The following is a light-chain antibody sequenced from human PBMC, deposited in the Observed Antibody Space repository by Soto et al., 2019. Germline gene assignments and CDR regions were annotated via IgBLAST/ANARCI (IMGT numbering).Light chain of an antibody. CDR2: GSS. J-gene: IGKJ1*01. CDR1: QRITSY. CDR3: QQSHSMPWT. Sequence: GARVTLTCRTSQRITSYLNWYQQKQGKAPRLLIYGSSSLQGGVPSRFSGSGSGTDLTLTISSLQPEDFETYYCQQSHSMPWTFGQGTKVDIK. V-gene: IGKV1-39*01.